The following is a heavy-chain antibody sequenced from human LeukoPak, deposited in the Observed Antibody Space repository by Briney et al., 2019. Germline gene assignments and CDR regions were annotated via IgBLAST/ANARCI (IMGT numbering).Heavy chain of an antibody. J-gene: IGHJ4*02. Sequence: SVKVSXKASGFTFTRSPMQWVRQARGQRLEWIGWIAVGSGNTNYAQKFQERVTFTRDMSTSTAYMELSSLRSEDTAVYYCAATGGDYDFWSGYPSSNWGQGTLVTVSS. CDR3: AATGGDYDFWSGYPSSN. V-gene: IGHV1-58*02. CDR2: IAVGSGNT. CDR1: GFTFTRSP. D-gene: IGHD3-3*01.